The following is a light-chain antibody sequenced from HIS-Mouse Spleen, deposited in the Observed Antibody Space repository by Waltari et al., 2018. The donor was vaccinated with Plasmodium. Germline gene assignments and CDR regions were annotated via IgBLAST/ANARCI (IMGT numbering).Light chain of an antibody. CDR1: QDISNY. CDR3: QQYDNLPLT. CDR2: DAS. V-gene: IGKV1-33*01. J-gene: IGKJ4*01. Sequence: DIQMTQSPSSLSASVGDRVTITCQASQDISNYLNWDQQKPGKAPKPLIYDASNLETGVPSRFSGSGSGTDFTFTISSLQPEDIATYYCQQYDNLPLTFGGGTKVEIK.